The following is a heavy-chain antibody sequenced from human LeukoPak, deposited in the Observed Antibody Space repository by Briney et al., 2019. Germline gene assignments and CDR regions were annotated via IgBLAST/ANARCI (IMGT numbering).Heavy chain of an antibody. Sequence: GGSLRLSCAASGFTFSNYAMSWVRQAPGKGVEWVSAITGSGGSTYYADSVKGRFTISRDNSKNTLYLQMNSLRAEDTAVYYCAKWGDYDVLTGYYDPDYWGQGTLVTVSS. CDR2: ITGSGGST. J-gene: IGHJ4*02. CDR1: GFTFSNYA. CDR3: AKWGDYDVLTGYYDPDY. V-gene: IGHV3-23*01. D-gene: IGHD3-9*01.